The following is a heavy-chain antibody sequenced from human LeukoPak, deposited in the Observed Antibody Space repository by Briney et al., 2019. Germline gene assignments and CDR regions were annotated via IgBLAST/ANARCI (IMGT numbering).Heavy chain of an antibody. CDR3: AGSYSSSSVLSYYYFYMDV. Sequence: TSQTLSLTCTVSGGSISSDYYSWSWIRQPAGKGLEWIGRIYTSGSTNYNPSLKSRVTISVDTSKNHFSLELTSVTAADTAVYYCAGSYSSSSVLSYYYFYMDVWGKGTTVTVSS. CDR2: IYTSGST. D-gene: IGHD6-13*01. CDR1: GGSISSDYYS. V-gene: IGHV4-61*02. J-gene: IGHJ6*03.